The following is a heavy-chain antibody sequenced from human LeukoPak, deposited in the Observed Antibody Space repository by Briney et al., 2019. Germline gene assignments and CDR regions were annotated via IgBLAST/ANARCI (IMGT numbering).Heavy chain of an antibody. CDR3: AKDREGLSSGYDLEYFDY. V-gene: IGHV3-23*01. CDR1: GFPFGSYA. Sequence: GGSLRLSCAASGFPFGSYAMTWVRQAPGKGLESVSVITDGADTYYADSVKGRFTISRDNSQNTVHLQMDNLRADDTAVYYCAKDREGLSSGYDLEYFDYWGQGTLVTVSS. CDR2: ITDGADT. J-gene: IGHJ4*02. D-gene: IGHD5-12*01.